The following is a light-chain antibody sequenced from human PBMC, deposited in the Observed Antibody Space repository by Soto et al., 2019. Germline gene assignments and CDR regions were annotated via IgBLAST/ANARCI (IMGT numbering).Light chain of an antibody. CDR2: DVS. CDR3: SSYTSSSTYV. CDR1: SSDVGGYNY. Sequence: QTVLTQPASVSGSPGQSITTSCTGTSSDVGGYNYVSWYQQYPGKAPKLMIYDVSNRPSGVSNRFSGSKSGNTASLTISGLQAEDEADYYCSSYTSSSTYVFGTGTKVTVL. V-gene: IGLV2-14*01. J-gene: IGLJ1*01.